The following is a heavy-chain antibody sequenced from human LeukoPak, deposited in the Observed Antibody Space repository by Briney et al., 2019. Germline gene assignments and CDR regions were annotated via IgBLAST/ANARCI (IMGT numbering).Heavy chain of an antibody. J-gene: IGHJ4*02. V-gene: IGHV3-23*01. Sequence: GGTLRLSCAASGFTFSSYGMSWVRQAPGQGLEWVSAIGPSGGSTYYADSVKGRFTISRDNSKNTLYLQMNSLRVEDTALYYCAKRVDYGGNYYFDYWGQGTLVTVSS. CDR2: IGPSGGST. CDR1: GFTFSSYG. D-gene: IGHD4-23*01. CDR3: AKRVDYGGNYYFDY.